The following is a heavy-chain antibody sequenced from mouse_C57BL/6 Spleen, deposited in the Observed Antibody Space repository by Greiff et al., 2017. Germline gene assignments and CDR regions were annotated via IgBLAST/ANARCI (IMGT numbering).Heavy chain of an antibody. CDR1: GFNIKDYY. CDR2: IDPEDGET. D-gene: IGHD2-3*01. V-gene: IGHV14-2*01. CDR3: ARIDGYYEDYYAMDY. J-gene: IGHJ4*01. Sequence: EVQLQQSGAELVKPGASVKLSCTASGFNIKDYYMHWVKQRTEQGLAWIGRIDPEDGETKYAPKFPGKATITADTSSNTAYLQLSSLTSEDTAVYYCARIDGYYEDYYAMDYWGQGTSVTVSS.